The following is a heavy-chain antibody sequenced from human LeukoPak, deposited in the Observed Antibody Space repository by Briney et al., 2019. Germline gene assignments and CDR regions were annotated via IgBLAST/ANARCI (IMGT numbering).Heavy chain of an antibody. J-gene: IGHJ3*02. CDR2: ISSNGGST. CDR1: GFTFSSYA. V-gene: IGHV3-64*01. D-gene: IGHD6-13*01. Sequence: GGSLRLSCAASGFTFSSYAMHWVRQAPGKGLEYVSAISSNGGSTYYANSVKGRFTISRDNSKNTLYLQMGSLRAEDMAAYYCASSIAADAANAFDIWGQGSMVTVSS. CDR3: ASSIAADAANAFDI.